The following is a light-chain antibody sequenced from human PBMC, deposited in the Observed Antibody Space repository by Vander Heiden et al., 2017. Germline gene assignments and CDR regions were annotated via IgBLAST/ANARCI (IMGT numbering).Light chain of an antibody. Sequence: SYVLTQPPSVSVAPGQTASITCRGNSIGGKSVHWYQQKPGQAPVLVVYDDSDRPSGIPERFSGSNSGNTATLTISRVEAGDEADYYCQVWDSSSDHRVFGGGTKLTVL. V-gene: IGLV3-21*02. CDR1: SIGGKS. CDR3: QVWDSSSDHRV. CDR2: DDS. J-gene: IGLJ3*02.